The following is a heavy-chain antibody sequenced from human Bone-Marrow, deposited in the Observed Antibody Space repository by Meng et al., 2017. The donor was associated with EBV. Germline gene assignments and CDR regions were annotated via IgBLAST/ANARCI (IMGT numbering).Heavy chain of an antibody. J-gene: IGHJ4*02. CDR1: GFSLSTRGVG. V-gene: IGHV2-5*02. CDR3: AHIIAARPWDY. D-gene: IGHD6-6*01. CDR2: IYWDDDK. Sequence: HIALKESGPPLVKPTQTLTLTCTFSGFSLSTRGVGVGWIRQPPEKALEWLALIYWDDDKRYSQSLKSRLKITKDTSKNQVVMTMTNMDPVDAATYYCAHIIAARPWDYWGQGTLVTVSS.